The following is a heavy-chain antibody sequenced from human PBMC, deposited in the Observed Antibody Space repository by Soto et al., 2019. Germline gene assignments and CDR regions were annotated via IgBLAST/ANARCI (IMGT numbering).Heavy chain of an antibody. CDR3: ARVVAGPRQPFDP. Sequence: GSLSLSCAASGFTFSSYSMNWVRQAPGKGLEWVSYISSSSTIYYADSVKGRFTISRDNAKNSLYLQMNSLRDEDTAVYYCARVVAGPRQPFDPWGQGTLVTVSS. D-gene: IGHD6-19*01. CDR1: GFTFSSYS. J-gene: IGHJ5*02. CDR2: ISSSSTI. V-gene: IGHV3-48*02.